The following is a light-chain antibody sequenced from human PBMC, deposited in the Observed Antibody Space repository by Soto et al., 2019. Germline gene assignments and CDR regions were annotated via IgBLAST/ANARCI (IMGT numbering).Light chain of an antibody. CDR2: AAY. J-gene: IGKJ1*01. Sequence: DIQMTQSPSSLSASVGDRVTITCRASQVITNYLAWYQQKPGQVPKLLIYAAYKLQSGVTSRFSGSGFGTDFTLTISCLQSEDFATYYCQPYYSYSWTVGQGTKVEIK. V-gene: IGKV1-27*01. CDR3: QPYYSYSWT. CDR1: QVITNY.